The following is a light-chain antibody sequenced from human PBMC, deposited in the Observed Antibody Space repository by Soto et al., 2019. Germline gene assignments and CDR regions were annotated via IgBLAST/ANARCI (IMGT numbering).Light chain of an antibody. CDR1: QTIATY. CDR3: QQFYYYPHT. V-gene: IGKV1-39*01. Sequence: IQMTQSPSSLSASVGDRVTLTCRASQTIATYLNWYQQKPGQVPEVLIYGASRLHVGVPSRFTGSGYGTDFTLTINNVQPEDFAIYYCQQFYYYPHTFGQGTKLEVK. J-gene: IGKJ2*01. CDR2: GAS.